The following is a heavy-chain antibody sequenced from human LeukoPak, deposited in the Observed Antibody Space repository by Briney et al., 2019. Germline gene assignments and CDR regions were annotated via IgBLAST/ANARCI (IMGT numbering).Heavy chain of an antibody. Sequence: SETLSLTCAVYGGSFSSYYWSWIRQPPGKGLEWIGNIYNSGSTYYNPSLKSRVTISVDTSKNQFSLKLSSVTAADTAVYYCARQAYSSNLGWFDPWGQGTLVTVSS. V-gene: IGHV4-34*01. CDR1: GGSFSSYY. J-gene: IGHJ5*02. CDR2: IYNSGST. CDR3: ARQAYSSNLGWFDP. D-gene: IGHD6-13*01.